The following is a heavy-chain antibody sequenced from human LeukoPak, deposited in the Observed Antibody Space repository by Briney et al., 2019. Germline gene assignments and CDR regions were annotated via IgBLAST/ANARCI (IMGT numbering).Heavy chain of an antibody. CDR3: ARGVTIFGVVITPPFDY. CDR2: INAGNGNT. D-gene: IGHD3-3*01. J-gene: IGHJ4*02. CDR1: GYTFTSYG. Sequence: ASVKVSCKASGYTFTSYGISWVRQAPGQRLEWMGWINAGNGNTKYSQKFQGRVTITRDTSASTAYMELSSLRSEDTAVYYCARGVTIFGVVITPPFDYWGQGTLVTVSS. V-gene: IGHV1-3*01.